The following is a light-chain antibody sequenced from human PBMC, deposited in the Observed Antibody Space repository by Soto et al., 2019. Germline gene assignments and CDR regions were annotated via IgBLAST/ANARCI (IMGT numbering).Light chain of an antibody. Sequence: NSSYFGGYNYVSWYQQHPGKAPKLMIYDVSKRPSGVPDRFSGSKSGNTASLTISGLQVEDEADSYCCSYRGRYTSYAFGPGTKVTV. V-gene: IGLV2-11*01. CDR1: SSYFGGYNY. CDR2: DVS. J-gene: IGLJ1*01. CDR3: CSYRGRYTSYA.